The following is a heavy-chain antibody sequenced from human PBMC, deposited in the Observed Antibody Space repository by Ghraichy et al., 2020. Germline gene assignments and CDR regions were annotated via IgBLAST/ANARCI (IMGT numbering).Heavy chain of an antibody. J-gene: IGHJ4*02. V-gene: IGHV1-69*04. CDR2: IIPILGIA. D-gene: IGHD4-17*01. CDR3: AREHDYGVYTPYGYYFYY. Sequence: SVKVSCKASGGTFSSYTISWVRQAPGQGLEWMGRIIPILGIANYAQKFQGRVTITADKSTSTAYMELSSLRSEDTAVYYCAREHDYGVYTPYGYYFYYWGQGTLVTVSS. CDR1: GGTFSSYT.